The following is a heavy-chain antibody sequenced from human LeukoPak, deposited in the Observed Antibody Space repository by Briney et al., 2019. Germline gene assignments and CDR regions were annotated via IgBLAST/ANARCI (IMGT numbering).Heavy chain of an antibody. D-gene: IGHD5-18*01. V-gene: IGHV3-21*01. J-gene: IGHJ4*02. CDR1: GFTFYTYS. Sequence: PGGSLRLSCAASGFTFYTYSMNWVRQAPGKGLEWVSSISSSGTYTYYADSVKGRFTISRDNAKTSLYLQMNTLRAEDTAVYYCARHLSGVTGYTYGRGIDYWGQGTLVTVSS. CDR2: ISSSGTYT. CDR3: ARHLSGVTGYTYGRGIDY.